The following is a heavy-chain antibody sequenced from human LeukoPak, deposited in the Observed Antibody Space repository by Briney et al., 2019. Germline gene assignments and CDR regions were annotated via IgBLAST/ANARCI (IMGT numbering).Heavy chain of an antibody. J-gene: IGHJ4*02. CDR2: ISISGTKT. Sequence: GGSLRLSCAASEFDFSTHAMTWVRQAPGKGLEWVSAISISGTKTYYADSVKGRFTISRDNSKSTLYLQMSSLRAEDTAVYYCAKGLSGGGQRGYFDYWGQGTLVTVSS. V-gene: IGHV3-23*01. CDR3: AKGLSGGGQRGYFDY. CDR1: EFDFSTHA. D-gene: IGHD4-23*01.